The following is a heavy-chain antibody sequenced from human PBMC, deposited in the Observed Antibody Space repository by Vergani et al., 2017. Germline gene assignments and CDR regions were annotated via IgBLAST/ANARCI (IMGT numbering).Heavy chain of an antibody. CDR3: AKTSLVVVMDAFDI. Sequence: EVQLVESGGGLVKPGGSLRLSCAASGFTFSSYSMNWVRQAPGRGLEWVSSISSSSSYIYYADSVKGRFTISRDNAKNSLYLQMNSLRVEDTAVYYCAKTSLVVVMDAFDIWGQGTMVTVSS. J-gene: IGHJ3*02. CDR2: ISSSSSYI. CDR1: GFTFSSYS. D-gene: IGHD3-22*01. V-gene: IGHV3-21*01.